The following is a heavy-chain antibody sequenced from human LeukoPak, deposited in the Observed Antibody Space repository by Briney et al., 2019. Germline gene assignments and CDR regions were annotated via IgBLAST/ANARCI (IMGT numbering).Heavy chain of an antibody. V-gene: IGHV1-69*13. CDR2: IIPIFGTA. J-gene: IGHJ5*02. Sequence: ASVKVSCKASGGTFSSYAISWVRQAPGQGLEWMGGIIPIFGTANYAQKFQGRVTITADESTSTAYMELSSLISEDTAVYYCAREQDIVVVPAAPWCDPWGQGTLVTVSS. CDR1: GGTFSSYA. CDR3: AREQDIVVVPAAPWCDP. D-gene: IGHD2-2*01.